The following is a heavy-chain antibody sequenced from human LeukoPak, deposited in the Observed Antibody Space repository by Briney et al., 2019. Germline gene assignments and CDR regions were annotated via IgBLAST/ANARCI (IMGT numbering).Heavy chain of an antibody. D-gene: IGHD5-12*01. CDR1: GFTVSSNY. J-gene: IGHJ4*02. V-gene: IGHV3-66*01. Sequence: GGSLRLSCAASGFTVSSNYMSWVRRAPGKGLEWVSVIYSGGSTYYADSVKGRFTISRDNSKNTLYLQMNSLRAEDTAVYYCARDGYDGTVTLTFDYWGQGTLVTVSS. CDR3: ARDGYDGTVTLTFDY. CDR2: IYSGGST.